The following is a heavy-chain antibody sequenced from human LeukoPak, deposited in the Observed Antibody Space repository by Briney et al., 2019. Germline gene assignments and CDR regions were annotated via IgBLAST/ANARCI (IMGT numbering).Heavy chain of an antibody. Sequence: GGSLRLSCAASGFTFRSYAMHWVRQAPGKGLEWVAVISYDGSNKYYVDSVKGRFTISGDNSKNTLYLQMNSLRAEDTAVYYCARRDVSGTAWGYFDYWGQGTLVTVSS. CDR3: ARRDVSGTAWGYFDY. CDR1: GFTFRSYA. D-gene: IGHD5-12*01. J-gene: IGHJ4*02. CDR2: ISYDGSNK. V-gene: IGHV3-30*14.